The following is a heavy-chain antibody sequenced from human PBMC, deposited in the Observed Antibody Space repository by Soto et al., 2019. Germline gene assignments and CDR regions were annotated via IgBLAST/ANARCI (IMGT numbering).Heavy chain of an antibody. CDR3: ARGSPDYYDSSGYYLDY. Sequence: ASVTVSCQASGYTFTNYHIHWVRQAPEDGLEWMGRIIPSGGTTIYAQKFHGRVTITADESTSTAYMELSSLRSEDTAVYYCARGSPDYYDSSGYYLDYWGQGTLVTVSS. V-gene: IGHV1-46*01. CDR2: IIPSGGTT. J-gene: IGHJ4*02. CDR1: GYTFTNYH. D-gene: IGHD3-22*01.